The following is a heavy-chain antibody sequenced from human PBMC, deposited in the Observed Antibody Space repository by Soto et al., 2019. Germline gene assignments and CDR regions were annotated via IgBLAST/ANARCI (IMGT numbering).Heavy chain of an antibody. V-gene: IGHV5-51*01. Sequence: EVQLVQSGAEVKKPGESLQISCKGSGYSFTSYWIGWVRQMPGKGLEGMGIIYPGDSDTRYSPSIHGQVTISADKSIITACLQCSSLKTSDTATYYCARPGSGWDYYGMDVGGQGTMVTVSS. CDR3: ARPGSGWDYYGMDV. CDR1: GYSFTSYW. J-gene: IGHJ6*02. D-gene: IGHD6-19*01. CDR2: IYPGDSDT.